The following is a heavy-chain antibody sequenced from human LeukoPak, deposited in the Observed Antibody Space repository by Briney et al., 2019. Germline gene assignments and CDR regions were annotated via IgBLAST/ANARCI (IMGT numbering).Heavy chain of an antibody. CDR3: ARTTKEFDILTGYYFDY. CDR1: GYSISSGYY. D-gene: IGHD3-9*01. Sequence: PSETLSLTCTVSGYSISSGYYWGWIRQPPGKGLEWIGSIYHSGSTYYNPSLKSRVTISVDTSKNQFSLKLSSVTAADTAVYYCARTTKEFDILTGYYFDYWGQGTLVTVSS. V-gene: IGHV4-38-2*02. J-gene: IGHJ4*02. CDR2: IYHSGST.